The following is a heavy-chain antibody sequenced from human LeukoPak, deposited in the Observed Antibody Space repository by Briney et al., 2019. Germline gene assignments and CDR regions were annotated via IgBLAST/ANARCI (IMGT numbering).Heavy chain of an antibody. CDR1: GYTFTGYY. CDR2: INPNSGGT. CDR3: ARAYYYGSSGYYYGPPYYFDY. D-gene: IGHD3-22*01. Sequence: ASVKVSCKASGYTFTGYYMHWVRQAPGQGLEWMGWINPNSGGTNYAQKFQGRVTMTRDTSISTAYMELSRLRSDDTAVYYCARAYYYGSSGYYYGPPYYFDYWGQGTLVTVSS. V-gene: IGHV1-2*02. J-gene: IGHJ4*02.